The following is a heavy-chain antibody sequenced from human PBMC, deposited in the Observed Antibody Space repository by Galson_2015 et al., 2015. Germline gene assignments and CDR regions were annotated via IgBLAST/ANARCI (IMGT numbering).Heavy chain of an antibody. CDR3: ARAHYDILTGYYGTSDY. CDR2: ISAYNANT. CDR1: GYTFTSYG. Sequence: SVKVSCKASGYTFTSYGISWVRQAPGQGLEWMGWISAYNANTNYAQKLQGRVTMTTDTSTSTAYMELRSLRSDDTAVYYCARAHYDILTGYYGTSDYWGQGTLVTVSS. V-gene: IGHV1-18*04. J-gene: IGHJ4*02. D-gene: IGHD3-9*01.